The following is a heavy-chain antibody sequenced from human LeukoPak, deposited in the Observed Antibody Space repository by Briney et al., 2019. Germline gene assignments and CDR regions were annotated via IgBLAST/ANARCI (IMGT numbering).Heavy chain of an antibody. D-gene: IGHD2-8*01. Sequence: PGGSVRLSCAASGFTFSSYWMYWVRQAPGKGLVWVSRINPDGGGTTYADSVKGRFTISRDNAKNTLYLQMNSLRAEDTAVYYCARSVGFNWGKGTLVSASS. CDR2: INPDGGGT. V-gene: IGHV3-74*01. J-gene: IGHJ1*01. CDR3: ARSVGFN. CDR1: GFTFSSYW.